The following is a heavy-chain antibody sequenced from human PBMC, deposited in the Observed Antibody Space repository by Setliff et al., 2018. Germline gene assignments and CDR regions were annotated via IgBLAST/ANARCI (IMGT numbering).Heavy chain of an antibody. J-gene: IGHJ4*02. Sequence: GESLRLSCAASGLTFSNNYMSWVRQAPGKGLEWVANINQDGSVKYYVDSVKGRFTISRDNAKNSVYLQMNSLRAEDTAVYYCVRDGQWLVPHYWGQGTLVTVSS. CDR3: VRDGQWLVPHY. V-gene: IGHV3-7*03. CDR2: INQDGSVK. CDR1: GLTFSNNY. D-gene: IGHD6-19*01.